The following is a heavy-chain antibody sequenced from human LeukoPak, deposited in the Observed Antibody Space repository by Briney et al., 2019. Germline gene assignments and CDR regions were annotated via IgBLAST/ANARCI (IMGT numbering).Heavy chain of an antibody. Sequence: PSETLSLTCTVSGGSISSSSYSWGWIRQPPGKGLEWIGSIYYSGSTYYNPSLKSRVTISVDTSKNQFSLKLSSVTAADTAVYYCARRLPVLVAGMGFYDYWGQGTLVTVSS. CDR2: IYYSGST. V-gene: IGHV4-39*01. CDR3: ARRLPVLVAGMGFYDY. D-gene: IGHD6-19*01. CDR1: GGSISSSSYS. J-gene: IGHJ4*02.